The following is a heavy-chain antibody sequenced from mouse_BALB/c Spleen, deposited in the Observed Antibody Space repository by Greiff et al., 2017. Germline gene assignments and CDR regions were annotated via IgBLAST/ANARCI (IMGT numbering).Heavy chain of an antibody. CDR3: AREGDYAMDY. Sequence: EVKLVESGGGLVKPGGSLKLSCAASGFTFSDYYMYWVRQTPEKRLEWVATISDGGSYTYYPDSVKGRFTISRDNAKNNRYLQMSSLKSEDTAMYYCAREGDYAMDYWGQGTSLTVSS. V-gene: IGHV5-4*02. CDR1: GFTFSDYY. CDR2: ISDGGSYT. J-gene: IGHJ4*01.